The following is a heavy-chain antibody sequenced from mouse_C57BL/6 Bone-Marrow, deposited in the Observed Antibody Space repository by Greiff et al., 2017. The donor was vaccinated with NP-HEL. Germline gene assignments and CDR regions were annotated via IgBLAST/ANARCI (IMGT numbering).Heavy chain of an antibody. V-gene: IGHV1-81*01. J-gene: IGHJ1*03. CDR3: ARNDYEGYFDV. D-gene: IGHD2-4*01. CDR2: IYPRSGNT. Sequence: QVQLQQSGAELARPGASVKLSCKASGYTFTSYGISWVKQRTGQGLEWIGEIYPRSGNTYYNEKFKGKATLTADKSSSTAYMEIRILTSEDSAVYFCARNDYEGYFDVWGTGTTVTVSS. CDR1: GYTFTSYG.